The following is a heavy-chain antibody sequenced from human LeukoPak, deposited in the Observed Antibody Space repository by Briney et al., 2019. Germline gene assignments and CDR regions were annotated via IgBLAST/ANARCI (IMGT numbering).Heavy chain of an antibody. CDR1: GFTFSSYS. Sequence: NPGGSLRLSCAASGFTFSSYSMNWVRQAPGKGLEWVSSISSSSYIYYADSVKGRFTISRDNAKNSLYLQMNSLRAEDTAVYYCARDAGYYDSSGYSDYWGQGTLVTVSS. CDR3: ARDAGYYDSSGYSDY. V-gene: IGHV3-21*01. CDR2: ISSSSYI. D-gene: IGHD3-22*01. J-gene: IGHJ4*02.